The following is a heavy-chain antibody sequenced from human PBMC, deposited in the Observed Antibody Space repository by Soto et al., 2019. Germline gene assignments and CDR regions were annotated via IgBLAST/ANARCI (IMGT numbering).Heavy chain of an antibody. J-gene: IGHJ6*03. CDR1: GGTFSSYT. D-gene: IGHD2-15*01. V-gene: IGHV1-69*02. CDR3: ARCSGGSCHRDYYYYMDV. CDR2: IIPILGIA. Sequence: GASVKVSCKASGGTFSSYTISWVRQAPGQGLEWMGRIIPILGIANYAQKFQGRVTITADKSTSTAYMELSSLRSEDTAVYYCARCSGGSCHRDYYYYMDVWGKGTTVTVSS.